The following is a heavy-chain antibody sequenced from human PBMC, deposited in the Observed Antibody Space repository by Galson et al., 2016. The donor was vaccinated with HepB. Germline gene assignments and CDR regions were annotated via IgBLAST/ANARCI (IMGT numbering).Heavy chain of an antibody. CDR2: ISYDGHNK. J-gene: IGHJ4*02. V-gene: IGHV3-30*18. CDR3: AKARSRYGSDCIDY. D-gene: IGHD6-19*01. CDR1: GFSFSSYG. Sequence: SLRLSCAASGFSFSSYGMHWVRQAPGKGLERLAVISYDGHNKYYGDSVKGRFTISRDNSNNTLYLQVTSLRAEDTAVYYCAKARSRYGSDCIDYWGQGALVTVSS.